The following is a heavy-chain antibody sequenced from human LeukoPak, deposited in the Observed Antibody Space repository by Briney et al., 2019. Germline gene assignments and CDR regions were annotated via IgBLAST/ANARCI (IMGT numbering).Heavy chain of an antibody. CDR3: PRHVDGGYSSEINDY. CDR2: IYYSGST. Sequence: PSETLSLTCTVSGGSISSSSYYWGWIRQPPRKGLECIGSIYYSGSTYYNPSLKSRVTISVDTSKNQFSLKLSSVTAADTAVYYCPRHVDGGYSSEINDYWGQGTLVTVSS. CDR1: GGSISSSSYY. J-gene: IGHJ4*02. V-gene: IGHV4-39*01. D-gene: IGHD6-19*01.